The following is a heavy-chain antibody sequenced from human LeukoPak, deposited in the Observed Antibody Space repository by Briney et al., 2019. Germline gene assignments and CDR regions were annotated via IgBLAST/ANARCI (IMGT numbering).Heavy chain of an antibody. CDR1: GYSFTSYW. Sequence: GESLKISCKGSGYSFTSYWIGWVRQMPGKGLEWMGIIYPGDSDTRYSPSFQGQVTISADKSISTAYLQWSSLKASDTAMYYCARRSRMATTLDAFDIWGQGTMVTVSS. CDR3: ARRSRMATTLDAFDI. D-gene: IGHD5-24*01. V-gene: IGHV5-51*01. J-gene: IGHJ3*02. CDR2: IYPGDSDT.